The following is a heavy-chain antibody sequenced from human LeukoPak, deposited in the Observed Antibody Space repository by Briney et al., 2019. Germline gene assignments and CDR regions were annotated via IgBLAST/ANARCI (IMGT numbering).Heavy chain of an antibody. CDR1: GFTFSSYA. V-gene: IGHV3-23*01. Sequence: PGGSLRLSCAASGFTFSSYAMSWVRQAPGKGLEWVSTISDSGGGTYYADSVKGRFTISRDNSKNTLYLQMNSLRAEDKVVYCCAKKPSSGYYYIDYWGQGTLVTVSS. J-gene: IGHJ4*02. CDR3: AKKPSSGYYYIDY. CDR2: ISDSGGGT. D-gene: IGHD3-22*01.